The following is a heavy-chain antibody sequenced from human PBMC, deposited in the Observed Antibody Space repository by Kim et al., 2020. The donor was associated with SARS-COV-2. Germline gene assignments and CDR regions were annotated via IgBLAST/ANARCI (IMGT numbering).Heavy chain of an antibody. J-gene: IGHJ3*01. CDR1: GFTFSDFA. V-gene: IGHV3-30*04. CDR3: ARGGHSSSWSIGEAFDF. D-gene: IGHD6-13*01. CDR2: ISDDANNK. Sequence: GGSLRLSCAASGFTFSDFAFHWVRQAPGKGLEWVAVISDDANNKYDAESVKGRFTISRDNSKNTLYLQMNSLRAEDTAVYYCARGGHSSSWSIGEAFDFWGQGTMVTVSS.